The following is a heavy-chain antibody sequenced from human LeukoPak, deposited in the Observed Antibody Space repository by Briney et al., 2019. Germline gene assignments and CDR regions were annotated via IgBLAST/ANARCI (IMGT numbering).Heavy chain of an antibody. CDR2: ISSSSSYI. J-gene: IGHJ4*02. Sequence: GGSLRLSCAVSGFTFSTYSMSWVRQAPGKGLEWVSSISSSSSYIYYADSVKGRFTISRDNAKNSLYLQMNSLRAEDTAVYYCARDGERITIFGVVIIPFDYWGQGTLVTVSS. V-gene: IGHV3-21*01. CDR3: ARDGERITIFGVVIIPFDY. D-gene: IGHD3-3*01. CDR1: GFTFSTYS.